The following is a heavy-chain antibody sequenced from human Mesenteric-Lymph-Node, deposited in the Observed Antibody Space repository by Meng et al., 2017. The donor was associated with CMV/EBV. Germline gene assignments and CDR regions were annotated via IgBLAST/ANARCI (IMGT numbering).Heavy chain of an antibody. V-gene: IGHV1-46*01. CDR3: ARVGGAGVKNNAFDI. D-gene: IGHD1-26*01. CDR1: GYTFTSYY. CDR2: INPSGGST. J-gene: IGHJ3*02. Sequence: ASVKVSCKASGYTFTSYYMHWVRQAPGQGLEWMGIINPSGGSTSYAQKFQGRVTMTRDTSTSTVYMELSSLRSEDTAVYYCARVGGAGVKNNAFDIWGQGTMVTVSS.